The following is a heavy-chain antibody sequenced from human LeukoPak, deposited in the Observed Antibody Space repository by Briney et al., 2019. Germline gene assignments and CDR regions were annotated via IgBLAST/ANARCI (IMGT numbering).Heavy chain of an antibody. D-gene: IGHD3-9*01. Sequence: GGSLRLSCAASGFTFSSYSMNSVRQAPGKGLEWVSSIGSSSSYIYYADSVKGRFTISRDNAKNSLYLEMNSLRAEDTVVYYCARDPGSYYDILTGYGAFDIWGQGTMVTVSS. CDR1: GFTFSSYS. CDR3: ARDPGSYYDILTGYGAFDI. V-gene: IGHV3-21*01. J-gene: IGHJ3*02. CDR2: IGSSSSYI.